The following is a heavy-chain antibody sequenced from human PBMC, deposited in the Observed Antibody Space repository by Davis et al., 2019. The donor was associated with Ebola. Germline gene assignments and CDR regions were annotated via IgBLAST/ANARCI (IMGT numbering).Heavy chain of an antibody. Sequence: SETLSLTCAVYGGSFSGYYWSWIRQPPGKGLEWIGEINHSGSTNYNPSLKSRVTISVDTSKNQFSLQLNSVTPEDTAVYYCARSRLGYCSGGSCYSFDYWGQGTLVTVSS. J-gene: IGHJ4*02. D-gene: IGHD2-15*01. CDR2: INHSGST. V-gene: IGHV4-34*01. CDR3: ARSRLGYCSGGSCYSFDY. CDR1: GGSFSGYY.